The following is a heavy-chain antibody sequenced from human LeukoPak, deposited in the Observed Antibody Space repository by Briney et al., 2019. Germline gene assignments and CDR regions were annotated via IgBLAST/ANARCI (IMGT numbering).Heavy chain of an antibody. D-gene: IGHD3-16*01. CDR2: IKSKTDGGTT. J-gene: IGHJ4*02. Sequence: GGSLRLSCAASRFTFSNAWMSWVRQAPGKGLEWVGRIKSKTDGGTTDYAAPVKGRFTISRDDSKNTLYLQMNSLKTEDTAVYYCTTARWAGGIDYWGQGTLVTVSS. V-gene: IGHV3-15*01. CDR1: RFTFSNAW. CDR3: TTARWAGGIDY.